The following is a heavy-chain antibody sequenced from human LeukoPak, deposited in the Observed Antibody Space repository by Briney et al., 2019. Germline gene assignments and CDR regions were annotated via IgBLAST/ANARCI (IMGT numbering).Heavy chain of an antibody. V-gene: IGHV3-23*01. J-gene: IGHJ6*02. CDR3: ARAPPGIAAAGKISYYYYGMDV. Sequence: GGSLRLSCAASGFTFSSYAMSWVRQAPGKGLEWVSAFSGSGDSTYYADSVKGRFTISRDNAKNTLYLQMNSLRAEDTAVYYCARAPPGIAAAGKISYYYYGMDVWGQGTTVTVSS. CDR1: GFTFSSYA. D-gene: IGHD6-13*01. CDR2: FSGSGDST.